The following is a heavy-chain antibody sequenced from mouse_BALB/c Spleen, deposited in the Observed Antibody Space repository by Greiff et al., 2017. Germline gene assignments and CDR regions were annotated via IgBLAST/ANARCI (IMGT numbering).Heavy chain of an antibody. CDR3: ARRDYDWFAY. D-gene: IGHD2-4*01. CDR1: GFTFSSYT. V-gene: IGHV5-6-4*01. Sequence: DVHLVESGGGLVKPGGSLKLSCAASGFTFSSYTMSWVRQTPEKRLEWVATISSGGSYTYYPDSVKGRFTISRDNAKNTLYLQMSSLKSEDTAMYYCARRDYDWFAYWGQGTLVTVSA. CDR2: ISSGGSYT. J-gene: IGHJ3*01.